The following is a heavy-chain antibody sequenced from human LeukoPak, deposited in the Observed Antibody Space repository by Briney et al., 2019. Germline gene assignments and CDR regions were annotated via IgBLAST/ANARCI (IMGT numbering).Heavy chain of an antibody. CDR3: ARLRVSVTTTSDFDY. CDR2: MSPNSGNT. V-gene: IGHV1-8*01. Sequence: GASVKVSCKASRYTFTSHDINWVRQATGQGFEWMGWMSPNSGNTGYAQRFQGRVAMTRNTSISTAYMELSSLRSEDTAVYYCARLRVSVTTTSDFDYWGQGTLVTVSS. D-gene: IGHD5-12*01. J-gene: IGHJ4*02. CDR1: RYTFTSHD.